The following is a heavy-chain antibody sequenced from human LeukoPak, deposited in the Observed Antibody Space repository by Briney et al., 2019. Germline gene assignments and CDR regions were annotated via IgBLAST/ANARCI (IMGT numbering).Heavy chain of an antibody. CDR1: GFTFDDYG. D-gene: IGHD3-3*01. Sequence: GGSLRLSCAASGFTFDDYGMSWVRQAPGKGLEWVSVIYSGGSTYYTDSVKGRFTISRDNSKNTLYLQVNSLRAEDTAVYYCARANYDFWSGLDYWGQGTLVTVSS. J-gene: IGHJ4*02. CDR3: ARANYDFWSGLDY. V-gene: IGHV3-66*02. CDR2: IYSGGST.